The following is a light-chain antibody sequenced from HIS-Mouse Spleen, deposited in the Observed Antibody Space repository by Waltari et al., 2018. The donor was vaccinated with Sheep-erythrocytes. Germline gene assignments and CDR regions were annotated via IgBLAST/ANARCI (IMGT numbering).Light chain of an antibody. CDR2: DVS. V-gene: IGLV2-11*01. CDR1: SSAVARYNY. J-gene: IGLJ1*01. Sequence: QSALTQPPSVSGSPGQSVTISCTVTSSAVARYNYISWYQQHPGKAPKLMIYDVSKRPSGVPDRFSGSKSGNTASLTISGLQAEDEADYYCCSYAGSYNHVFATGTKVTVL. CDR3: CSYAGSYNHV.